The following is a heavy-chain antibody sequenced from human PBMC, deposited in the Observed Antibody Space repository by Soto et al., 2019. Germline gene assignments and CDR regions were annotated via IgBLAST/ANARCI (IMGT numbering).Heavy chain of an antibody. V-gene: IGHV3-74*01. D-gene: IGHD3-3*01. CDR3: ARESRFLEWLSLNWFDP. J-gene: IGHJ5*02. CDR1: GFTFSTYW. Sequence: GGSLRLSCAASGFTFSTYWMHWVRQAPGKGLVWISHINNDGSSTTYADSVKGRFTISRDNAKNSLYLQMNSLRDEDTAVYYCARESRFLEWLSLNWFDPWGQGTLVTVSS. CDR2: INNDGSST.